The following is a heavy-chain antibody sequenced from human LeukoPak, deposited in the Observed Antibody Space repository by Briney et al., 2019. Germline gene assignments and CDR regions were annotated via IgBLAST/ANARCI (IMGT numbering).Heavy chain of an antibody. Sequence: PGGSLRLSCAASGFTVSSNYMSWVRQAPGKGLEWVSVIYSGGSTYYADSVKGRFTISRDNSKNTLYLQMNSLRAEDTAVYYCAREQSREDTAMVLDAFDIWGQGTMVTVSS. J-gene: IGHJ3*02. CDR3: AREQSREDTAMVLDAFDI. CDR2: IYSGGST. D-gene: IGHD5-18*01. CDR1: GFTVSSNY. V-gene: IGHV3-66*01.